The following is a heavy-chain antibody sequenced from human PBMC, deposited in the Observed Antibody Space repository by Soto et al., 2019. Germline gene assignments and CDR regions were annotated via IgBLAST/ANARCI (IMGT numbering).Heavy chain of an antibody. CDR2: IYYSGST. CDR3: ARHRGNYDILTGYDPYYYYGMDV. V-gene: IGHV4-39*01. D-gene: IGHD3-9*01. Sequence: PSETLSLTCTVSGGSISSSSYYWGWIRQPPGKGLEWIGSIYYSGSTYYNPSLKSRVTISVDTSKNQFSLKLSSVTAADTAVYYCARHRGNYDILTGYDPYYYYGMDVWGQGTTVTVSS. CDR1: GGSISSSSYY. J-gene: IGHJ6*02.